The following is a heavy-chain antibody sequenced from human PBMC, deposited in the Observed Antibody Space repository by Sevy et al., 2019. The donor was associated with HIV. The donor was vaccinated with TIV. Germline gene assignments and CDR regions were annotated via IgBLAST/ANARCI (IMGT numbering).Heavy chain of an antibody. V-gene: IGHV3-30*09. J-gene: IGHJ4*02. D-gene: IGHD3-3*01. CDR2: ILTDATKQ. Sequence: GGSLRLSCVASGFTFNIYGIHWVRQAPGKGLEWMAVILTDATKQHFIDSVKGRFAMARDNSKYTVFLHMNNLMPDDTATYYCVLELSMNGFWYFDSWGQGTLVTVSS. CDR3: VLELSMNGFWYFDS. CDR1: GFTFNIYG.